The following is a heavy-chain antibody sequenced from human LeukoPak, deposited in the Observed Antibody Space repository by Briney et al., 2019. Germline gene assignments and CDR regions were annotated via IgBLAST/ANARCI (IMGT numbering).Heavy chain of an antibody. CDR1: GGSTSNYY. D-gene: IGHD3-22*01. J-gene: IGHJ4*02. V-gene: IGHV4-4*07. Sequence: NPSETLSLTCTVSGGSTSNYYWSWIRQPGGRGLEWIGRISSSGSTNYNPSLRSRVTMSIDTSTNQFSLKLTSVTAADTAVFYCARAAVDTADFDYWGQGTLVTVSS. CDR2: ISSSGST. CDR3: ARAAVDTADFDY.